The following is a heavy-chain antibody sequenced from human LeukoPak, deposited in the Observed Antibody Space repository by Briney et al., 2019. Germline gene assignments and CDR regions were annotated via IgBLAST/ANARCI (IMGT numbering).Heavy chain of an antibody. CDR2: ISYDGSNK. V-gene: IGHV3-30*04. J-gene: IGHJ4*02. Sequence: GGSLRLSCAASGFTFRSYAMHWVRQAPGKGLEWVAVISYDGSNKYYADSVKGRFTISRDNSKNTLYLQMNSLRADDTAVYYCVKDGGSSGWYSAYFDYWGQGTLVTVSS. CDR1: GFTFRSYA. CDR3: VKDGGSSGWYSAYFDY. D-gene: IGHD6-19*01.